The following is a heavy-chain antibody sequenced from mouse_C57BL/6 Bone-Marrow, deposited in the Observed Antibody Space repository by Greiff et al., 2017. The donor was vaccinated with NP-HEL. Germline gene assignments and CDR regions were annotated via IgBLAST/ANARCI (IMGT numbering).Heavy chain of an antibody. D-gene: IGHD2-5*01. CDR1: GFTFSSYG. Sequence: VQLQQSGGDLVKPGGSLKLSCAASGFTFSSYGMSWVRQTPDKRLEWVATISSGGSYTYYPDSVKRRFTISRDNAKNTLYLQMSSLKSEDTAMYYCARHYYSNYFDYWGQGTTLTVSS. J-gene: IGHJ2*01. CDR2: ISSGGSYT. CDR3: ARHYYSNYFDY. V-gene: IGHV5-6*01.